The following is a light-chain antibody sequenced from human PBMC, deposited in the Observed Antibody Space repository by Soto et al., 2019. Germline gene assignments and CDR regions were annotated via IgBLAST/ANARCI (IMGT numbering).Light chain of an antibody. CDR2: EVS. CDR3: CSYAGSNIWV. J-gene: IGLJ3*02. V-gene: IGLV2-8*01. Sequence: QSALTQPPSASGSPGRSVTISCSGTSSDVGDYNSVSWYQQHPGKAPKLMIYEVSKRPSGVPERFSGSKSGNAASLTVAWLRAEDEDDYYCCSYAGSNIWVFGGGTKLTVL. CDR1: SSDVGDYNS.